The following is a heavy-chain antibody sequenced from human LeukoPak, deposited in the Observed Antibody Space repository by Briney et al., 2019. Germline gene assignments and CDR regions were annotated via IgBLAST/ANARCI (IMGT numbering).Heavy chain of an antibody. Sequence: SETLSLTCTVSGGSISSYYWSWIRQPPGKGLEWIGYIYYSGSTNYNPSLKSRVTISVDTSKNQFSLKPSSVTAADTAVYYCARRSRAYCGGDCYSDGWYFDLWGRGTLVTVSS. D-gene: IGHD2-21*02. CDR1: GGSISSYY. J-gene: IGHJ2*01. V-gene: IGHV4-59*01. CDR2: IYYSGST. CDR3: ARRSRAYCGGDCYSDGWYFDL.